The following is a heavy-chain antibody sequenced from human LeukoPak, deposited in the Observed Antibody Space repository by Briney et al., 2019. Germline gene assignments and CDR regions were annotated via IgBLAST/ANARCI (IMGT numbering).Heavy chain of an antibody. Sequence: SGGSLRLSCAASGFTFSSYAMSGVRQAPGKGLEWVSAISGSGGSTYYADSVKGRFTISRDNSKNTLYLQMNSLRAEDTAVYYCAKASGTMVRGVIINDAFDIWGQGTIVTVSS. CDR2: ISGSGGST. D-gene: IGHD3-10*01. CDR3: AKASGTMVRGVIINDAFDI. CDR1: GFTFSSYA. V-gene: IGHV3-23*01. J-gene: IGHJ3*02.